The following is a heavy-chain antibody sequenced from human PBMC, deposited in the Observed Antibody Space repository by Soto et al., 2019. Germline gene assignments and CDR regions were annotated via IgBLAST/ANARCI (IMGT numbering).Heavy chain of an antibody. D-gene: IGHD3-3*02. J-gene: IGHJ2*01. Sequence: QVQLQESGPGLVKPSGTLSLTCAVSTGSFSGNNWWSWVRQAPGKGLEWIGQISHSGSTNYSPSLKRRVSMSLDQSPSQLSLPLTSVSAADTAVSFCARENHISRNWYFDLWGRGTLVTVSS. V-gene: IGHV4-4*02. CDR2: ISHSGST. CDR3: ARENHISRNWYFDL. CDR1: TGSFSGNNW.